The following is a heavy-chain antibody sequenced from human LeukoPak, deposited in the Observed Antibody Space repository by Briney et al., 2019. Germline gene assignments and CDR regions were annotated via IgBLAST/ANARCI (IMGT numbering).Heavy chain of an antibody. CDR3: TISIAARAFDY. J-gene: IGHJ4*02. CDR1: GFTFSSYW. CDR2: INSDGSST. D-gene: IGHD6-6*01. V-gene: IGHV3-74*01. Sequence: GGSLRLSCAASGFTFSSYWMHWVRQAPGKGLVWVSRINSDGSSTSYADSVEGRFTISRDNAKNTLYLQMNSLRAEDTAVYYCTISIAARAFDYWGQGTLVTVSS.